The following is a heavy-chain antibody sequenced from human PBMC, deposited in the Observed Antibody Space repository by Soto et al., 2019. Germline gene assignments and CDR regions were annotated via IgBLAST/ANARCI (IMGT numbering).Heavy chain of an antibody. CDR1: GGSISSSSYY. D-gene: IGHD2-2*01. J-gene: IGHJ6*03. CDR2: IYYSGST. V-gene: IGHV4-39*01. Sequence: SETLSLTCTVSGGSISSSSYYWGWIRQPPGKGLEWIGSIYYSGSTYYNPSLKSRVTISVDTSKNQFSLKLSSVTAADTAVYYCVRVVVPAAKYYYYYMDVWGKGTTVTVSS. CDR3: VRVVVPAAKYYYYYMDV.